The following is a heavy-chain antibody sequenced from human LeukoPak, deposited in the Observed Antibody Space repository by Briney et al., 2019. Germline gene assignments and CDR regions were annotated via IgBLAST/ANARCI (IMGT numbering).Heavy chain of an antibody. V-gene: IGHV1-18*01. CDR1: GYTFSNYG. J-gene: IGHJ4*02. Sequence: ASVCPSRKASGYTFSNYGVTWVRQAPGQGLEWMGWISVYTGYTNYAQNFQGRVTMTTDTSTNTAYMELRSLTSDDTAVYFCARDGGYFDWPRLRPGKYYFDYWGQGTLVTITS. CDR3: ARDGGYFDWPRLRPGKYYFDY. CDR2: ISVYTGYT. D-gene: IGHD3-9*01.